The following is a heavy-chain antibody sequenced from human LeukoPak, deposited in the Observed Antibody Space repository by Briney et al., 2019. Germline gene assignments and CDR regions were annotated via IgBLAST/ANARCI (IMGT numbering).Heavy chain of an antibody. V-gene: IGHV4-4*02. D-gene: IGHD5-24*01. J-gene: IGHJ4*02. CDR2: IYHSGST. CDR1: GGSISSSNW. CDR3: AKQKMATYYFDY. Sequence: SETLSLTCAVSGGSISSSNWWSWVRQPPGKGLELIGEIYHSGSTNYNPSLKSRVTISVDKSKNQFSLKLSSVTAADTAVYYCAKQKMATYYFDYWGQGTLVTVSS.